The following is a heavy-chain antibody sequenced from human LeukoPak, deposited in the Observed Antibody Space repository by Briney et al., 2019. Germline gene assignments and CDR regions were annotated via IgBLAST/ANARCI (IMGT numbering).Heavy chain of an antibody. Sequence: GGSLRLSCAASGFAFSSHAMSWVRQAPGKGLEWVSAITDSGGNRQYTDSVKGRFTISRDNSKNTLYLQMDSLRADDTAVYYCAKSSRYGTGWYGKIDYWGQGTLVTDSS. D-gene: IGHD6-19*01. CDR2: ITDSGGNR. CDR3: AKSSRYGTGWYGKIDY. V-gene: IGHV3-23*01. J-gene: IGHJ4*02. CDR1: GFAFSSHA.